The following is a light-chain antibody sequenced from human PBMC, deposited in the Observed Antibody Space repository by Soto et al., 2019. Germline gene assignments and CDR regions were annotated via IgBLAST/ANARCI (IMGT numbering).Light chain of an antibody. CDR1: QAIRSS. CDR2: AAS. V-gene: IGKV1-12*01. J-gene: IGKJ4*01. Sequence: DIQMTQSPPSVSASVGDRVTITCRASQAIRSSLAWYQQKPGKAPKLLVYAASTLQSGVPSRFSGSGSGTEFTLTINSLQPEDFATYFCQQTSTFPLTFGGGTQVEIK. CDR3: QQTSTFPLT.